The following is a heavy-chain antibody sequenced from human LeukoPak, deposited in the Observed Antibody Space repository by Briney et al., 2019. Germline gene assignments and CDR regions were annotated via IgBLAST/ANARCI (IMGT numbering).Heavy chain of an antibody. V-gene: IGHV3-9*01. CDR1: GFTFDDYT. J-gene: IGHJ4*02. CDR2: ISWNSGSI. D-gene: IGHD4-23*01. CDR3: AKDLGNSAAYYFDY. Sequence: GGSLRLSCAASGFTFDDYTMPWVRQAPGKSLEWVSGISWNSGSIGYADSVKGRFTISRDNAKNSLYLQMNSLRAEDTALYYCAKDLGNSAAYYFDYWGQGTLVTVSS.